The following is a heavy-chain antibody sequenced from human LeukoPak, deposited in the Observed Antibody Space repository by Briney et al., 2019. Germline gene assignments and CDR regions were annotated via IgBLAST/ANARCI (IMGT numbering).Heavy chain of an antibody. Sequence: PGGSLRLSCAASGFTFSSYARHWVRQAPGKGLEWVAVISYDGSNKYYADSVKGRFTISRDNSKNTLYLQMNSLRAEDTAVYYCARGRGCSGGSCYFDYWGQGTLVTVSS. V-gene: IGHV3-30*04. D-gene: IGHD2-15*01. CDR1: GFTFSSYA. CDR3: ARGRGCSGGSCYFDY. J-gene: IGHJ4*02. CDR2: ISYDGSNK.